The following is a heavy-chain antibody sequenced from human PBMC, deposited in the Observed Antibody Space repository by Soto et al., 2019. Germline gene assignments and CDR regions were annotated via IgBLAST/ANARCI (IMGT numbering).Heavy chain of an antibody. D-gene: IGHD6-19*01. CDR1: GGSISSSSYY. V-gene: IGHV4-39*01. J-gene: IGHJ6*03. CDR3: ARHSGLAVDLYYYYYMDV. CDR2: IYYSGST. Sequence: SETLSLTCTVSGGSISSSSYYWGWIRQPPGKGLEWIGSIYYSGSTYYNPSLKSRVTISVDTSKNQFSLKLSSVTAADTAVYYCARHSGLAVDLYYYYYMDVWGKGTTVTVSS.